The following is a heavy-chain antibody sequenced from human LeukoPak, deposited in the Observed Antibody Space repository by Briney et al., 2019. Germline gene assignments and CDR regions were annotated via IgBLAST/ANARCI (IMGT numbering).Heavy chain of an antibody. J-gene: IGHJ4*02. V-gene: IGHV3-48*01. D-gene: IGHD3-10*01. CDR1: GFTFSSYS. CDR2: ISSSSITI. CDR3: AKVFYHIVRGVIIVGGVDYFDY. Sequence: GGSLRLSCAASGFTFSSYSMNWVRRAPGKGLEWDSCISSSSITIYYADSVKGRFTISRDNAKNSLNLQMNSLRAEDTAVYYCAKVFYHIVRGVIIVGGVDYFDYWGQGTLVTVSS.